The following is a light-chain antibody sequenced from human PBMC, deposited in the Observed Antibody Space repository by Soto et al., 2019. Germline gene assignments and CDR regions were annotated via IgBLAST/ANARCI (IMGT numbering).Light chain of an antibody. CDR1: SSNIGAGYP. Sequence: QSVLTQPLSVSGAPGQRVTIYCTGSSSNIGAGYPVHWYQQLPGTAPKLLIFGNTNRPSGVPDRFSGSRSGLAITGLQAEDEADYYCQSYDSGLSGYVFGTGTKLTVL. V-gene: IGLV1-40*01. CDR3: QSYDSGLSGYV. CDR2: GNT. J-gene: IGLJ1*01.